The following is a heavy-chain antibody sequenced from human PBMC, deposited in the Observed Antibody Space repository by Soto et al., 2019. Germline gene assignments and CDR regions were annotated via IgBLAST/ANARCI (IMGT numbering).Heavy chain of an antibody. V-gene: IGHV1-69*13. J-gene: IGHJ4*02. Sequence: GASVKVSCKASGGTFSSYAISWVRQAPGQGLEWMEGIIPIFGTANYAQKFQGRVTITADESTSTAYMELSSLRSEDTAVYYCAREGAPSGYYYVYFDYWGQGTLVTVSS. CDR2: IIPIFGTA. D-gene: IGHD3-22*01. CDR3: AREGAPSGYYYVYFDY. CDR1: GGTFSSYA.